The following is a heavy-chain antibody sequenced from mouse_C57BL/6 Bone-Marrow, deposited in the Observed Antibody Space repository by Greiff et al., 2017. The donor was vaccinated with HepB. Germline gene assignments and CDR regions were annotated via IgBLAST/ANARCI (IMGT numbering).Heavy chain of an antibody. CDR1: GYAFSSSW. Sequence: VQLQESGPELVKPGASVKISCKASGYAFSSSWMNWVKQRPGKGLEWIGRIYPGDGDTNYNGKFKGKATLTADKSSSTAYMQLSSLTSEDSAVYFCAINAIGFAYWGQGTLVTVSA. V-gene: IGHV1-82*01. J-gene: IGHJ3*01. D-gene: IGHD6-1*01. CDR2: IYPGDGDT. CDR3: AINAIGFAY.